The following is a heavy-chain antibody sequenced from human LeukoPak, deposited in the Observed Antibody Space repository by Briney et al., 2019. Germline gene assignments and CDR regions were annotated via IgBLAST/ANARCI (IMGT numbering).Heavy chain of an antibody. D-gene: IGHD2-15*01. CDR2: LIGSGGST. CDR1: GFTFTIYA. CDR3: AKQLGYCSDGSCYFPY. J-gene: IGHJ4*02. V-gene: IGHV3-23*01. Sequence: GGSLRLSCAAPGFTFTIYALSWVRQAPGKGLGWVSPLIGSGGSTYYEDSVKGRFTISRDNSKNTLYLQMNSLRAEDTAVYYCAKQLGYCSDGSCYFPYWGQGTLVTVSS.